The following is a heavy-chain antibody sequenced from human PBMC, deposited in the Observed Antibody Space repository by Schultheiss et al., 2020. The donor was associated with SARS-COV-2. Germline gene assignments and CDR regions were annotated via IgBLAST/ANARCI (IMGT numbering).Heavy chain of an antibody. CDR3: AKAMVRGVISDY. D-gene: IGHD3-10*01. J-gene: IGHJ4*02. V-gene: IGHV3-23*01. CDR1: GFTFSSYA. CDR2: ISGSGGST. Sequence: GESLKISCAASGFTFSSYAMSWVRQAPGKGLEWVSAISGSGGSTYYADSVKGRFTISRDNSKNTLYLQMNSLRAEDTAVYYCAKAMVRGVISDYWGQGTLVTVSS.